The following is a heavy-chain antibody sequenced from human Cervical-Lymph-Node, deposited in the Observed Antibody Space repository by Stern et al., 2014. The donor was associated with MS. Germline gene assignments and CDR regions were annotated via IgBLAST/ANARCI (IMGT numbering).Heavy chain of an antibody. CDR3: VRDQGGIAGS. J-gene: IGHJ4*02. D-gene: IGHD6-13*01. V-gene: IGHV1-69*01. CDR2: INPLFGTT. CDR1: GGTFSTIQ. Sequence: VQLGEAGVEVKKPGSSMKVYCKASGGTFSTIQISWVRQAPGQGLEWLGGINPLFGTTNYAQTVQGRVTIIVDESTNPVHMELSSLRSEDTAVYYCVRDQGGIAGSWGQGTLVTVSS.